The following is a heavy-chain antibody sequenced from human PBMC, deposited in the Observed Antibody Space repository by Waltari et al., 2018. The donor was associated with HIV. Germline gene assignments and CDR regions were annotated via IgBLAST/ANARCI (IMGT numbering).Heavy chain of an antibody. D-gene: IGHD2-2*01. CDR3: VRDDPGYEPIDY. CDR1: GFTFSRYT. V-gene: IGHV3-21*02. J-gene: IGHJ4*02. CDR2: ISRDNRES. Sequence: VRLMESGGGRVEPGGSLTISCASSGFTFSRYTMNWIRHIPGKGLEWLASISRDNRESYYIDSIKGRFTISRDNAANSVFLHMDRLRVDDTAQYFCVRDDPGYEPIDYWGRGTRVTVSS.